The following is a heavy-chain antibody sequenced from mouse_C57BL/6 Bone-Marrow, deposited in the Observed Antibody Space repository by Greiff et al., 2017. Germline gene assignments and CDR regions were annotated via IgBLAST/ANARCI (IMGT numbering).Heavy chain of an antibody. CDR3: ARRAPFYYGNSYYFDY. CDR2: IHPNSGST. D-gene: IGHD2-1*01. CDR1: GYTFTSYW. Sequence: QVQLQQPGAELVKPGASVKLSCKASGYTFTSYWMHWVKQRPGQGLEWIGMIHPNSGSTNYNEKFKSKATLTVGKSSSTAYMQLSSLTSEDSAVYYCARRAPFYYGNSYYFDYWGQGTTLTVSS. J-gene: IGHJ2*01. V-gene: IGHV1-64*01.